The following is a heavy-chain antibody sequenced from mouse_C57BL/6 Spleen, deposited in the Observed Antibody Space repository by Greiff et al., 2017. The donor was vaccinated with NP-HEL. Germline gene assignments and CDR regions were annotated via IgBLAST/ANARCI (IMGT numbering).Heavy chain of an antibody. Sequence: LQESGPGLVQPSQSLSITCTVSGFSLTSYGVHWVRQSPGKGLEWLGVIWRGGSTDYNAAFMSRLSITKDNSKSQVFFKMNSLQADDTAIYYCAKAKPLYYAMDYWGQGTSVTVSS. D-gene: IGHD1-2*01. CDR3: AKAKPLYYAMDY. CDR1: GFSLTSYG. J-gene: IGHJ4*01. CDR2: IWRGGST. V-gene: IGHV2-5*01.